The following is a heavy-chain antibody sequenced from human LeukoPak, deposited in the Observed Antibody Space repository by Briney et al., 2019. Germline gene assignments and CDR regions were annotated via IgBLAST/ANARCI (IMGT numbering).Heavy chain of an antibody. D-gene: IGHD3-10*01. Sequence: ASVKVSCKASGYTFTGYYMHWVRQAPGQGLEWMGWINPNSGGTNYAQKFQGRVTMTRDTSISTASTELSRLRSDDTAVYYCARVKVRGVTYYMDVWGKGTTVTVSS. CDR1: GYTFTGYY. J-gene: IGHJ6*03. CDR2: INPNSGGT. V-gene: IGHV1-2*02. CDR3: ARVKVRGVTYYMDV.